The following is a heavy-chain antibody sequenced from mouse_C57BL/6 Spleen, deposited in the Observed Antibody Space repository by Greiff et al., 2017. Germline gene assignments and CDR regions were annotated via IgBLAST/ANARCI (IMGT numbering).Heavy chain of an antibody. J-gene: IGHJ4*01. CDR2: IRSKSSNYAT. V-gene: IGHV10-3*01. Sequence: EVQGVESGGGLVQPKGSLKLSCAASGFTFNTYSMHWVRQAPGKGLEWVARIRSKSSNYATYYADSVKDRFTISRDKSQSMLYLQMNNLKAEDTAIYYCVRDYNYAMDYWGQGTSVTVSA. CDR1: GFTFNTYS. CDR3: VRDYNYAMDY.